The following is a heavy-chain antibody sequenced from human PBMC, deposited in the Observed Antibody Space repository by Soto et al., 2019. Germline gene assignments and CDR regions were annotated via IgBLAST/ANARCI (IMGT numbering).Heavy chain of an antibody. V-gene: IGHV3-15*07. D-gene: IGHD2-2*01. J-gene: IGHJ5*02. CDR3: TTGFRDIVVVPVA. Sequence: GGSLRLSCAASGFTFSNAWMNWVRQAPGKGLEWVGRIKSKTDGGTTDYAAPVKGRVTISRDDSKNTLYLQMNSLKTEDTAVYYCTTGFRDIVVVPVAWGQGTLVTVSS. CDR2: IKSKTDGGTT. CDR1: GFTFSNAW.